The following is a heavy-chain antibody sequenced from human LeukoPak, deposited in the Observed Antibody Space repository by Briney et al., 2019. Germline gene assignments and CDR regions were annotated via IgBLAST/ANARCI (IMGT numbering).Heavy chain of an antibody. D-gene: IGHD6-13*01. CDR1: GGSISSYY. J-gene: IGHJ4*02. CDR2: IYYSGST. Sequence: SETLSLTCTVSGGSISSYYWSWIRQPPGKGLEWIGYIYYSGSTNYNPSLKSRVTISVDTSKKQFSLKLSSVTAADTAVYYCAREPGYFDYWGQGTLVTVSS. V-gene: IGHV4-59*12. CDR3: AREPGYFDY.